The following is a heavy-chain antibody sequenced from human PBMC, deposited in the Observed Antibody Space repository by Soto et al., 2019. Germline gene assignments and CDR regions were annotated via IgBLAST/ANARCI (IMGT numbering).Heavy chain of an antibody. V-gene: IGHV3-11*01. D-gene: IGHD4-4*01. CDR1: GFTFSDYY. CDR3: ARAGRLDYSKHIWFDP. J-gene: IGHJ5*02. Sequence: QVQLVESGGGLVKPGGSLRLSCAASGFTFSDYYMSWIRQAPGKGLEWVSYISSSGSTIYYADSVKGRFTISRDNAKNSLYPQMNSPGAEETGVYYCARAGRLDYSKHIWFDPWGQGTLVTVSS. CDR2: ISSSGSTI.